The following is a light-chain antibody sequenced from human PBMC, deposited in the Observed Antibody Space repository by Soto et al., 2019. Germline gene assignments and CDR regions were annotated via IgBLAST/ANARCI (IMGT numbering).Light chain of an antibody. J-gene: IGKJ5*01. CDR3: QQYNVGPPIT. V-gene: IGKV3-15*01. Sequence: EIVMTQSPATLSVSPGERATLSCRAGQSFKTNLACYQQKPAQAPRLLLYGASTRATGISARFSGSGSGTEFTLTISGLQAEEFAVFFCQQYNVGPPITFGPGTRLEIK. CDR1: QSFKTN. CDR2: GAS.